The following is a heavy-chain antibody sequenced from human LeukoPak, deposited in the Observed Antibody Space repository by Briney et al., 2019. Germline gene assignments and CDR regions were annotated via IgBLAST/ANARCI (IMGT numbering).Heavy chain of an antibody. D-gene: IGHD2-8*01. V-gene: IGHV1-69*04. J-gene: IGHJ6*02. CDR1: GGTFSSYA. CDR3: ASFRTLGTKYNYYYGMDV. CDR2: IIPILGIA. Sequence: AASVKVSCKASGGTFSSYAISWVRQAPGQGLEWMGRIIPILGIANYAQKFQGRVTITADKSTSTAYMELSSLRSEDTAVYYCASFRTLGTKYNYYYGMDVWGQGTTVTVSS.